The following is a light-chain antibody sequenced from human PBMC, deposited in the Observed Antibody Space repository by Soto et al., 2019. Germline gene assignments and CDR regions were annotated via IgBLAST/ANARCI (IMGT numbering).Light chain of an antibody. J-gene: IGLJ1*01. CDR3: SSYRVGGSYV. CDR1: SSDVGRHNA. Sequence: QSVLTQPASVSGSPGQWITISCSGTSSDVGRHNAVPWYQQHPGKVPQLMIYDVSIRPSGISDRLSASKSGNMASLTISGLQAEDEADYYCSSYRVGGSYVFGTGTKVTVL. CDR2: DVS. V-gene: IGLV2-14*03.